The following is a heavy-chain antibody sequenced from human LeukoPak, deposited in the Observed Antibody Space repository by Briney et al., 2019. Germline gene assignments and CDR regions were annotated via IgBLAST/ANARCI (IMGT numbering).Heavy chain of an antibody. D-gene: IGHD5-12*01. CDR3: ARGGYSGTNPFDY. V-gene: IGHV5-51*01. J-gene: IGHJ4*02. CDR1: GYTFASYW. Sequence: GESLKISCKVSGYTFASYWIGWVRQMPGKGLEWMGTTYPGDGESRYNPSFEGRVTISADTSMTSAYLEWNRLEDSDTAVYYCARGGYSGTNPFDYWGQGTLVTVSS. CDR2: TYPGDGES.